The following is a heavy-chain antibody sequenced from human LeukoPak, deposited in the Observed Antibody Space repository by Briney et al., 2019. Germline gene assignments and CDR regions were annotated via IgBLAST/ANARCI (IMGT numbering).Heavy chain of an antibody. CDR3: VREGKESYGMDV. CDR2: IYQDGSKK. D-gene: IGHD3-10*01. Sequence: GGSLRLSCAASGFTFSYYWMTWVRQAPGKGLEWVANIYQDGSKKNYVDSVKDRFIISRDNAKNSLYLQMYSLTAEDTAVYYCVREGKESYGMDVWGQGTTVTVSS. J-gene: IGHJ6*02. V-gene: IGHV3-7*01. CDR1: GFTFSYYW.